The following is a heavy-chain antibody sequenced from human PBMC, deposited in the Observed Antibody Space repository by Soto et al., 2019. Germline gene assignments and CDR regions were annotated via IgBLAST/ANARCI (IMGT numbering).Heavy chain of an antibody. D-gene: IGHD6-13*01. V-gene: IGHV1-2*02. CDR1: GYTFTGYY. CDR2: INPNSGGT. J-gene: IGHJ5*02. Sequence: QVQLVQSGAEVKKPGASVKVSCKASGYTFTGYYMHWVRQAPGQGLEWMGWINPNSGGTNYGQKVQGRVHKARGTAIRNALMGLGRLRSDDTAVYYCARGAAAGSNWFDPWGQGTLVTVSS. CDR3: ARGAAAGSNWFDP.